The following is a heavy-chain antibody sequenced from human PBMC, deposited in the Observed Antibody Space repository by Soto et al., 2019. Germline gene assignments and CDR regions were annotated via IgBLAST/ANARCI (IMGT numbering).Heavy chain of an antibody. CDR3: ASSERRDAFDI. Sequence: GGSLRLSCAASGFTVSSNYMSWVRQAPGKGLEWVSVIYSGGSTYYADSVKGRFTISRDNSKNTLYLQMNSLRAEDTAVYYCASSERRDAFDIWGQGTMVTVSS. CDR1: GFTVSSNY. D-gene: IGHD1-26*01. V-gene: IGHV3-53*01. CDR2: IYSGGST. J-gene: IGHJ3*02.